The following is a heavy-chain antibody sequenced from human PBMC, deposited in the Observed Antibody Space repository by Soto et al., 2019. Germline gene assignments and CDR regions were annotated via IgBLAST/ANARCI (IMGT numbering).Heavy chain of an antibody. J-gene: IGHJ4*02. CDR1: GFTFSSYS. V-gene: IGHV3-23*01. CDR2: ISGGGTTT. CDR3: VRRVLYSYFDC. D-gene: IGHD2-8*02. Sequence: GGSLRLSCAASGFTFSSYSMNWVRQAPGKGLEWVSVISGGGTTTYYADSVKGRFTISRDNSKSTLYLQMDSLRAEDTAIYYCVRRVLYSYFDCWGQGTLVTVS.